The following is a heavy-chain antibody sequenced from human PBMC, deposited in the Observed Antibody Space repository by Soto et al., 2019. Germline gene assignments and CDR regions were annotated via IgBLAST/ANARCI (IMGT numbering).Heavy chain of an antibody. D-gene: IGHD3-10*01. V-gene: IGHV3-23*01. J-gene: IGHJ6*02. Sequence: GGSLRLSCAASGFTFSSYAMSWVRQAPGKGLEWVSAISGSGGSTYYADSVKGRFTISRDNSKNTLYLQMNSLRAEDTAVYYCAKHSHIGWFGELLLNYGMDVWGQGTTVTVSS. CDR1: GFTFSSYA. CDR2: ISGSGGST. CDR3: AKHSHIGWFGELLLNYGMDV.